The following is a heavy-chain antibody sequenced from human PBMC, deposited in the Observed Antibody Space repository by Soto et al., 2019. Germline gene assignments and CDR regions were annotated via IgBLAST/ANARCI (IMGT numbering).Heavy chain of an antibody. V-gene: IGHV4-34*01. Sequence: SETLSLTCAVYGGSFSGYYWSWIRQPPGKGLEWIGEINHSGSTNYNPSLKSRVTISVDTSKNQFSLKLSPVTAADTAVYYCARGRSPIYGVYRGYFDYWGQGTLVTVSS. D-gene: IGHD4-17*01. CDR2: INHSGST. CDR1: GGSFSGYY. J-gene: IGHJ4*02. CDR3: ARGRSPIYGVYRGYFDY.